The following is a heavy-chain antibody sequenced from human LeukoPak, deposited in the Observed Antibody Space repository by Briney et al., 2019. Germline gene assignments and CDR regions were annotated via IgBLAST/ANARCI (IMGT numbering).Heavy chain of an antibody. J-gene: IGHJ4*02. CDR3: AKDRDDYDDYGGADF. Sequence: GGSLRLSCATSGFTFSTYAMSWVRQAPGKGLEWVSSITGSGGGTYYADSVKGRFTISRGNSKNTLHLQMKSLRAGDTAVYYCAKDRDDYDDYGGADFWGQGTLVTVSS. D-gene: IGHD4-17*01. CDR1: GFTFSTYA. V-gene: IGHV3-23*01. CDR2: ITGSGGGT.